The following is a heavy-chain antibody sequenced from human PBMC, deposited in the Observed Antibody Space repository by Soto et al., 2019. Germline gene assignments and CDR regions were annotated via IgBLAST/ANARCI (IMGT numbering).Heavy chain of an antibody. D-gene: IGHD6-6*01. J-gene: IGHJ4*02. CDR3: ARDRSSEEEPFDY. Sequence: SVNVSCKPSGGTFSSYSISWVRQAPGQGLEWMGGIIPIFGTTNDAQNFQGRVTITADEPTSTAYMDLSGLRSEDTAVYYCARDRSSEEEPFDYWGQGTLVTVSS. CDR1: GGTFSSYS. CDR2: IIPIFGTT. V-gene: IGHV1-69*13.